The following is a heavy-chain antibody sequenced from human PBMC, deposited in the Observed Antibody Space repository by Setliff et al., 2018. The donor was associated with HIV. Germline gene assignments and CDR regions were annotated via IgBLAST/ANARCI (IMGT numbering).Heavy chain of an antibody. V-gene: IGHV4-31*02. Sequence: LSLTCTVSGDSISSGGFYCNWFRQYPEKGLEWIGWIHYSGRTNFNPSLRSRATISFDTSTNQFSLNLTSVTAADTAVYYCARAPFRGGSFGWFDPWGQGTLVTVSS. CDR2: IHYSGRT. J-gene: IGHJ5*02. CDR3: ARAPFRGGSFGWFDP. CDR1: GDSISSGGFY. D-gene: IGHD2-15*01.